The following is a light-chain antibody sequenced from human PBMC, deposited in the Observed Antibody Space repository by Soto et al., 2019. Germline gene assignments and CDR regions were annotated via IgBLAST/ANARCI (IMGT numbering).Light chain of an antibody. CDR1: SSDVGGYNY. CDR3: CSYAGSYTFV. Sequence: QSALTQPRSVSGSPGQSVTISCTGTSSDVGGYNYVSWYQQHPGKAPKLMIYDVSKRPSGVPDRFSGSKSGNTASLTISGLQAEDEAHYYCCSYAGSYTFVFGTGTTLTVL. CDR2: DVS. V-gene: IGLV2-11*01. J-gene: IGLJ1*01.